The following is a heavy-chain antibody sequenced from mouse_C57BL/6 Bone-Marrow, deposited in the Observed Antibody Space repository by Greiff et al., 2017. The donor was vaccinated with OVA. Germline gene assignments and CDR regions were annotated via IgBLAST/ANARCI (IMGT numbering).Heavy chain of an antibody. V-gene: IGHV1-81*01. CDR1: GYTFTSYG. Sequence: QVQLQQSGAELARPGASVKLSCKASGYTFTSYGISWVKQRTGQGLEWIGEIYPRSGNTYYNEKFKGKATLTADKSSSTAYMELRSLTSEDSAVYFCASRCLLRYPYYYAMDYWGQGTSVTVSS. CDR3: ASRCLLRYPYYYAMDY. D-gene: IGHD1-1*01. J-gene: IGHJ4*01. CDR2: IYPRSGNT.